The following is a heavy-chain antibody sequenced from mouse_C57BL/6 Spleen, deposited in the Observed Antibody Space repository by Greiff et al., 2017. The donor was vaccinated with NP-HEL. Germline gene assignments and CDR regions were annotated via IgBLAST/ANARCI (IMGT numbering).Heavy chain of an antibody. CDR2: INPNNGGT. D-gene: IGHD1-1*01. V-gene: IGHV1-22*01. Sequence: VQLKQSGPELVKPGASVKMSCKASGYTFTDYNMHWVKQSHGKSLEWIGYINPNNGGTSYNQKFKGKATLTVNKYSSTAYMELRSLTSEDSAVYYCAREKAYYYGSSFLDYWGQGTTLTVSS. CDR3: AREKAYYYGSSFLDY. J-gene: IGHJ2*01. CDR1: GYTFTDYN.